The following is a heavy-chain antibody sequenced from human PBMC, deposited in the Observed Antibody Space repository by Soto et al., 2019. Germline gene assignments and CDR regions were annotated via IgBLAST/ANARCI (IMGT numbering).Heavy chain of an antibody. CDR3: ARLPRTSVGGTGADY. CDR2: IQSGART. CDR1: GVSIGSSDYF. V-gene: IGHV4-39*01. J-gene: IGHJ4*02. Sequence: QLQLHQSGPGLLKPSETLSLTCTVSGVSIGSSDYFWGWIRQPPGKGLEWIASIQSGARTIYPPSLKSRVTISVDTSRNQFSLKLTSVTAADTAVYYCARLPRTSVGGTGADYWGQGTLVTVSS. D-gene: IGHD6-19*01.